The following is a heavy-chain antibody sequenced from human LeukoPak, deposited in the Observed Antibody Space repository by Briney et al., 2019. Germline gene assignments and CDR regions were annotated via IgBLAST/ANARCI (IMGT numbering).Heavy chain of an antibody. J-gene: IGHJ5*02. Sequence: SETLSLTCTVSGGSITSSGHSRGWIRQPPGKGLEWTGTIYYTGRTYYNPSLQSRITISVDTSRNQFSLKLSSVTAADTAVYCAQSLGSNTWMGNWFDPWGQGTLVTVSS. CDR2: IYYTGRT. D-gene: IGHD6-13*01. CDR3: QSLGSNTWMGNWFDP. CDR1: GGSITSSGHS. V-gene: IGHV4-39*01.